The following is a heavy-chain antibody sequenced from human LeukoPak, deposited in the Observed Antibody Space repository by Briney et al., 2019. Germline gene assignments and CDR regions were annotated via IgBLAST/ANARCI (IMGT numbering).Heavy chain of an antibody. J-gene: IGHJ4*02. Sequence: GASVKVSCKASGYTFTSYDFKWVRQATGQGLEWMGWMNPNGGNTGYAQRFQGRVTMTRNTSISTAYMELSSLRSEDTAVYYCASGSSSGGGFDYWGQGTLVTVSS. D-gene: IGHD6-6*01. CDR1: GYTFTSYD. V-gene: IGHV1-8*01. CDR3: ASGSSSGGGFDY. CDR2: MNPNGGNT.